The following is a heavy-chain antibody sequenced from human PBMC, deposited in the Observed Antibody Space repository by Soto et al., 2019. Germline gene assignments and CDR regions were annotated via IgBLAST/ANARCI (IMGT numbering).Heavy chain of an antibody. V-gene: IGHV2-5*02. CDR2: IYWDDDK. CDR3: AHTDPFPGIAAASNWFDP. J-gene: IGHJ5*02. Sequence: SGPTLVNPTQTLTLTCTFSGFSLSTSGVGVGWIRQPPGKALEWLALIYWDDDKRYSPSLKSRLTITKDTSKNQVVLTMTNMDPVDTATYYCAHTDPFPGIAAASNWFDPWGQGTLVTVSS. D-gene: IGHD6-13*01. CDR1: GFSLSTSGVG.